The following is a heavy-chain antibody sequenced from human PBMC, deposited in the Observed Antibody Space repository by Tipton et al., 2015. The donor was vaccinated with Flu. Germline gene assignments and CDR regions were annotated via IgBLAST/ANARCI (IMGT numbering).Heavy chain of an antibody. CDR3: AREAPGQQLAYFDY. V-gene: IGHV3-53*01. Sequence: SLRLSCAASGFTVSSNYMSWVRQAPGKGLEWVSVIYSGGSTYYADSVKGRFTISRDNSKNTLYLQMNSLRAEDTAVYYCAREAPGQQLAYFDYWGQGTLVTVSS. CDR1: GFTVSSNY. J-gene: IGHJ4*02. D-gene: IGHD6-13*01. CDR2: IYSGGST.